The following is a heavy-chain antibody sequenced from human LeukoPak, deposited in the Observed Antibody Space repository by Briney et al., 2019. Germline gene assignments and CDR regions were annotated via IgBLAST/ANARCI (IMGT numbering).Heavy chain of an antibody. CDR3: ANKWEGFGELARKPFDF. CDR2: ISHDGRTQ. D-gene: IGHD3-10*01. CDR1: GFNFGSYG. J-gene: IGHJ4*02. V-gene: IGHV3-30*18. Sequence: GRSVRLSCVASGFNFGSYGIHWVRQTPDKGLEWVAGISHDGRTQNYADSVKGRFTISRDNSKSTLYLQMNSLRPEDTAVYYCANKWEGFGELARKPFDFWGQGTLVTVCS.